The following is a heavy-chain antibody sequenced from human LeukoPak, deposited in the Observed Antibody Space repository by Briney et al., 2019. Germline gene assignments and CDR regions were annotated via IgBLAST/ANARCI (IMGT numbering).Heavy chain of an antibody. CDR1: GFLLSSYG. Sequence: GGSLRLSGAAAGFLLSSYGVQWVRQAPGEGLEWVAVISNHGSSQYYGNSVKGRFTISRDNSKNTLYLQMDGLRAEDTAVYYCAKEASAYSRYDFWGQGTLVTVSS. CDR2: ISNHGSSQ. V-gene: IGHV3-30*18. CDR3: AKEASAYSRYDF. D-gene: IGHD5-12*01. J-gene: IGHJ4*02.